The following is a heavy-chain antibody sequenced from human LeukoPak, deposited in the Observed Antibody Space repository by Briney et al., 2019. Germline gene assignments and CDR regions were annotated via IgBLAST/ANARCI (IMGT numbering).Heavy chain of an antibody. V-gene: IGHV1-24*01. CDR3: ATVRVLVTSDLRYYYYMDV. CDR2: FDPEDGET. Sequence: GASVKVSCKASGYTFTSYYMHWVRQAPGKGLEWMGGFDPEDGETIYAQKFQGRVTMTEDTSTDTAYMELSSLRSEDTAVYYCATVRVLVTSDLRYYYYMDVWGKGTTVTVSS. J-gene: IGHJ6*03. CDR1: GYTFTSYY. D-gene: IGHD6-6*01.